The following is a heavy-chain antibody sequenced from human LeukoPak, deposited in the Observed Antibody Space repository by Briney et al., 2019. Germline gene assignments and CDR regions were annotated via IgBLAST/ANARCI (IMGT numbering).Heavy chain of an antibody. J-gene: IGHJ4*02. Sequence: GGSLRLSCAASGFTFSSYGMHWVRQAPGKGLEWVAVISYDGSNKYYADSVKGRFTISRDNSKNTLHLQMNSLRAEDTAVYYCAKGGLRATLYYFDYWAQGTLVTVSS. V-gene: IGHV3-30*18. CDR1: GFTFSSYG. CDR2: ISYDGSNK. D-gene: IGHD1-26*01. CDR3: AKGGLRATLYYFDY.